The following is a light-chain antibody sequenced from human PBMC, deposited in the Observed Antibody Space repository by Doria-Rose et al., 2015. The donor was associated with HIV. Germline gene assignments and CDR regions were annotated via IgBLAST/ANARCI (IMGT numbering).Light chain of an antibody. J-gene: IGKJ1*01. Sequence: TQSPGTLSLSPGERATLSCRASQSVSANYLAWYQQRPCQSPRLLIYCASSTDTDIPDMVSGSGSGTDLDITISRLEPEDFAVYYCHQYASSRTFGQGTKVEIK. CDR1: QSVSANY. CDR2: CAS. CDR3: HQYASSRT. V-gene: IGKV3-20*01.